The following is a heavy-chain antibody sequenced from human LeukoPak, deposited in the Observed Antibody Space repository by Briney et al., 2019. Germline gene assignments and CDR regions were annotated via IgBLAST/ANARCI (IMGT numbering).Heavy chain of an antibody. Sequence: SVKVSCKASGGTFSSYAISWVRQAPGQGLEWMGGIIPIFGTANYAQKFQGRVTITADESTSTAYMELSSLRSEDTAVYYCARAPNCGGDCDFWGQGTLVTVSS. CDR1: GGTFSSYA. V-gene: IGHV1-69*13. D-gene: IGHD2-21*01. CDR3: ARAPNCGGDCDF. CDR2: IIPIFGTA. J-gene: IGHJ4*02.